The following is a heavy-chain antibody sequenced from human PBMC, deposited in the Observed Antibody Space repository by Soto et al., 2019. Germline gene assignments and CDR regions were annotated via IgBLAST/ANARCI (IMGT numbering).Heavy chain of an antibody. CDR3: ARGRAWLPS. V-gene: IGHV4-34*01. D-gene: IGHD3-9*01. J-gene: IGHJ4*02. Sequence: QVQLQQWGAGLLKPSETLSLTCAVYGGSFSGYYWCWIRHPRGQGLVWIGEINHSASTNDNTSLKSRVTISVDTSKNQFSMKLSSVTAADTAVYYCARGRAWLPSWGQGTLVTVSS. CDR1: GGSFSGYY. CDR2: INHSAST.